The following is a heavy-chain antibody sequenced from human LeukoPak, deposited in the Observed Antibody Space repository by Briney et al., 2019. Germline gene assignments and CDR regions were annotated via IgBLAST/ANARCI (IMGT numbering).Heavy chain of an antibody. J-gene: IGHJ6*03. CDR3: ARDSRDYYYYYMDV. CDR2: ISGYSGNT. CDR1: GYTFG. V-gene: IGHV1-18*01. Sequence: ASVKVSCKASGYTFGISWVRQAPGQGLEWMGWISGYSGNTNYAQKLQGRVTMTTDTSTSTAYMELRSLRSDDTAVYYCARDSRDYYYYYMDVWGKGTTVTVSS.